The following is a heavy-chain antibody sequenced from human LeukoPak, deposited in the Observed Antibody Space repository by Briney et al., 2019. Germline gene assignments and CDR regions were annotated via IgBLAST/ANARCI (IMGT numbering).Heavy chain of an antibody. D-gene: IGHD6-13*01. Sequence: SVKVSCKASGGTFSSYAISWVRQAPGQGLGWMGRIIPILGIANYAQKFQGRVTITADKSTSTAYMELSSLRSEDTAVYYCARGGLYSSSWPDYWGQGTLVTVSS. CDR2: IIPILGIA. CDR1: GGTFSSYA. CDR3: ARGGLYSSSWPDY. V-gene: IGHV1-69*04. J-gene: IGHJ4*02.